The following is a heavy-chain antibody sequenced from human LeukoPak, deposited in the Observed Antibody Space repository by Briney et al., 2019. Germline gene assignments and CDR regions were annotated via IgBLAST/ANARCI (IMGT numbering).Heavy chain of an antibody. V-gene: IGHV3-7*01. CDR3: ARDVGWDSSLVTTTRSDY. CDR2: IKQDGSVK. Sequence: PGGSLRLSCEASGFTLTDNWMSWVRQAPGKGLEWLANIKQDGSVKYYVDSVKGRFTISRDNAKNSLFLQMNSLRAEDTAVYYCARDVGWDSSLVTTTRSDYWGQGTLVIVSS. D-gene: IGHD2-21*02. J-gene: IGHJ4*02. CDR1: GFTLTDNW.